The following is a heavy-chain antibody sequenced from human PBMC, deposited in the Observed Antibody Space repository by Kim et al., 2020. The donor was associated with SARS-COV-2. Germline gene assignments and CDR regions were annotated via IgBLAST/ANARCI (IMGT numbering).Heavy chain of an antibody. CDR3: ARGNTETIDY. J-gene: IGHJ4*02. CDR1: GYTFTTRY. V-gene: IGHV1-2*05. Sequence: ASVKVSCKTSGYTFTTRYLHWVRQAPGHVLEWMGRINPDSGVTDYAQRFQGRVTMTRDKSISTVYMELSSLRSDDTVVYYCARGNTETIDYWGQGTLVTVSS. CDR2: INPDSGVT.